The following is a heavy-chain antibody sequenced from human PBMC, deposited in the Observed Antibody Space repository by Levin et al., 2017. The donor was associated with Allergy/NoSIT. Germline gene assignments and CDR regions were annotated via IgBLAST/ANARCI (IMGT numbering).Heavy chain of an antibody. CDR2: IWYDGSNT. D-gene: IGHD2-15*01. CDR1: GFTFSSYG. J-gene: IGHJ6*03. Sequence: PGGSLRLSCAASGFTFSSYGMHWVRQAPGKGLEWVAVIWYDGSNTYYAESVMGRLTISRDNSKNTLYLQMNSLRAEDTAVYYCAREVSVSQWSGYTDVWGKGTTVTVSS. V-gene: IGHV3-33*01. CDR3: AREVSVSQWSGYTDV.